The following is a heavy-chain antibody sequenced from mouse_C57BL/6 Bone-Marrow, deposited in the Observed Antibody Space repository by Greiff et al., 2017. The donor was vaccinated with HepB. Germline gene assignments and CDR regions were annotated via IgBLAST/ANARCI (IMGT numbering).Heavy chain of an antibody. CDR3: ARKDWGYAMDY. Sequence: VQLQQSGPVLVKPGASVKMSCKASGYTFTDYYMNWVKQSHGKSLEWIGVINPYNGGTSYNQKFKGKATLTVDKSSSTAYMELNSLTSEDSAVYYCARKDWGYAMDYWGQGTSVTVSS. V-gene: IGHV1-19*01. CDR1: GYTFTDYY. J-gene: IGHJ4*01. D-gene: IGHD4-1*01. CDR2: INPYNGGT.